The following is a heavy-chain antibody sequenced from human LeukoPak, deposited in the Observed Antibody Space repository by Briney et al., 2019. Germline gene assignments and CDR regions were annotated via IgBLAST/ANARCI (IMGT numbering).Heavy chain of an antibody. CDR1: GFTFSNFW. Sequence: AGGSLRLSCAASGFTFSNFWMNWVRQAPGKGLVWVSYIGTSTSVIYYADSVKGRFTISRDNAKNSLFLQMNSLKDEDTAVYYCARHDYGGNSGDYWGQGALVTVSS. V-gene: IGHV3-48*02. CDR3: ARHDYGGNSGDY. J-gene: IGHJ4*02. D-gene: IGHD4-23*01. CDR2: IGTSTSVI.